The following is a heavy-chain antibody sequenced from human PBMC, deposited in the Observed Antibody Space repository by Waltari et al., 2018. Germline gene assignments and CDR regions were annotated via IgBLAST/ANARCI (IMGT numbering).Heavy chain of an antibody. J-gene: IGHJ4*02. D-gene: IGHD3-9*01. CDR1: GDSIYYNPW. CDR3: ARGLSQYGATTGFDY. CDR2: IYGSGST. V-gene: IGHV4-4*02. Sequence: QVQLQESGPGLVKPSGTLSLTCVVSGDSIYYNPWRSWVRQAPGKGLEWIGQIYGSGSTIYNPSVKSRVTISADNSKNQFSLTLKSVTAADTALYFCARGLSQYGATTGFDYWGQGTRVSVSS.